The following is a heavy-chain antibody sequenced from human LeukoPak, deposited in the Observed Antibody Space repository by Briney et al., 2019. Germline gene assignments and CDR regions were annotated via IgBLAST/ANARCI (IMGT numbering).Heavy chain of an antibody. CDR1: GFTFDDYA. CDR2: ISWNSGNI. CDR3: PKGRVIAVAGYIDY. V-gene: IGHV3-9*01. J-gene: IGHJ4*01. Sequence: SLTLSCAASGFTFDDYAMHWLRQAPGKGLEGVSGISWNSGNIGYADSVKGRFTISRDNVKNSLYLQMNSLRAEDTALYYCPKGRVIAVAGYIDYWG. D-gene: IGHD6-19*01.